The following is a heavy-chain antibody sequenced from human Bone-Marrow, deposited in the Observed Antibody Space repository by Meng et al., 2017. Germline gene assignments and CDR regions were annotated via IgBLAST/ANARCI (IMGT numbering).Heavy chain of an antibody. Sequence: ASVKVSCKPSGYTFTAYYIHWVRQAPGQGLEWMGHINPNNGDTRYAQKFQGRVTMTRDTSISTVYMELSWLRSADTAVYYCARAEGYYGSSGFYYNYWGQGSLVTVSS. CDR2: INPNNGDT. CDR3: ARAEGYYGSSGFYYNY. CDR1: GYTFTAYY. D-gene: IGHD3-22*01. J-gene: IGHJ4*02. V-gene: IGHV1-2*06.